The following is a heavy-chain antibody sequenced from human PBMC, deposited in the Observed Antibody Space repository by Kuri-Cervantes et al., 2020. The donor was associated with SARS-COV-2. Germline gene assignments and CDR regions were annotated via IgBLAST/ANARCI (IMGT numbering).Heavy chain of an antibody. CDR2: INSDGSST. V-gene: IGHV3-74*01. D-gene: IGHD3-3*01. CDR1: GFTFDDYA. J-gene: IGHJ6*02. CDR3: ARAKSPPTSTTYYDFWSLGTLSRNYYYYGMDV. Sequence: GGSLRLSCAASGFTFDDYAMHWVRQAPGKGLVWVSRINSDGSSTSYADSVKGRFTISRENAKNSLYLQMNSLRAGDTAVYYCARAKSPPTSTTYYDFWSLGTLSRNYYYYGMDVWGQGTTVTVSS.